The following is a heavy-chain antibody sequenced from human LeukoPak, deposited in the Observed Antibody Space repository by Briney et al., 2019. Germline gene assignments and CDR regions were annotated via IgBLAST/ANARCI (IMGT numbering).Heavy chain of an antibody. CDR2: ISGSGGST. CDR1: GFTFSSYA. V-gene: IGHV3-23*01. Sequence: GGSLRLSCAASGFTFSSYAMSWVRQAPGKGLEWVSAISGSGGSTYYADSVKGRFTISRDNSKNTLYLQMNSLRVEDTDVYYCAKEAEYDSSSWYEPGWFDPWGQGTLVTVSS. D-gene: IGHD6-13*01. CDR3: AKEAEYDSSSWYEPGWFDP. J-gene: IGHJ5*02.